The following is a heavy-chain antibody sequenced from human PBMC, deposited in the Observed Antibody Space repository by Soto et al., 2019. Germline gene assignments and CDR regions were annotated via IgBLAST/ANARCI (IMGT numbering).Heavy chain of an antibody. V-gene: IGHV4-61*01. CDR2: IYYSGST. CDR1: GGSVSSGSYY. CDR3: ARVGTFGELYGEGSRGFDY. Sequence: QVQLQESGPGLVKPSETLSLTCTVSGGSVSSGSYYWSWIRQPPGKGLEWIGYIYYSGSTNYNPSLKRRVTISVDTSKNQFSLKLSSVTAADTAVYYCARVGTFGELYGEGSRGFDYWGQGTLVTVSS. J-gene: IGHJ4*02. D-gene: IGHD3-10*01.